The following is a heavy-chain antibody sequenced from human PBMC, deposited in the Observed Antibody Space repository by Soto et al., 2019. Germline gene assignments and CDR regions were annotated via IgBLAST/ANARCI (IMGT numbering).Heavy chain of an antibody. V-gene: IGHV1-18*01. CDR1: GYTFTSYV. CDR3: ARDPSGGEYYGSGSYIYYYYGMDV. Sequence: GASVKVSCKTSGYTFTSYVISWVRQAPGQGLEWMGWISGYNGNTNYAQKLQGRVTMTTDTSTSTAYMELRSLRSDDTAVYYCARDPSGGEYYGSGSYIYYYYGMDVWGQGTTVTVSS. D-gene: IGHD3-10*01. J-gene: IGHJ6*02. CDR2: ISGYNGNT.